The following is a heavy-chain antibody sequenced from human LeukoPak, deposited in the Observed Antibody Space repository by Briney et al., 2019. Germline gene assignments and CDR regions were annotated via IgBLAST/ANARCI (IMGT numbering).Heavy chain of an antibody. Sequence: PSETLSLTCTVSGGSISSYYWSWIRQPPGKGLEWIGYIYYSVSTNYNPSLKSRVTISVDTSKNQFSLKLSSVTAADTAVYYCARDLVGATGGWFDPWGQGTLVTVSS. V-gene: IGHV4-59*01. CDR3: ARDLVGATGGWFDP. CDR2: IYYSVST. CDR1: GGSISSYY. D-gene: IGHD1-26*01. J-gene: IGHJ5*02.